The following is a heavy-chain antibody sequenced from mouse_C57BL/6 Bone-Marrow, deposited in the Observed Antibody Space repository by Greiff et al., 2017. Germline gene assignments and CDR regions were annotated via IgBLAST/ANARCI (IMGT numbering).Heavy chain of an antibody. CDR3: ARWLTLKGDY. D-gene: IGHD2-2*01. Sequence: QVQLQQPGAELVKPGASVKLSCKASGYTFTSYWMQWVKQRPGQGLEWIGEIDPSDSYTNYNQKFQGKATLTVDTSSSTAYMQLSSLTSEDSAVYYCARWLTLKGDYWGQGTSVTVSS. CDR2: IDPSDSYT. CDR1: GYTFTSYW. V-gene: IGHV1-50*01. J-gene: IGHJ4*01.